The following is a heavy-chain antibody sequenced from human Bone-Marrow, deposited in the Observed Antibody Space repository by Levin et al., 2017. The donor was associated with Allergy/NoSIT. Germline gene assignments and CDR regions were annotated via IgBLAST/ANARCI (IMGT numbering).Heavy chain of an antibody. J-gene: IGHJ3*02. V-gene: IGHV3-7*01. Sequence: GESLKISCAASGFPFSSSWMSWVRQAPGKGLEWVANIKQDGGEKHLVDSVKGRFSISRDNAKNSLYLQMNSLRAEDTAVYYCAREKTGPRGGFDIWGQGTMVTVSS. D-gene: IGHD1-1*01. CDR1: GFPFSSSW. CDR3: AREKTGPRGGFDI. CDR2: IKQDGGEK.